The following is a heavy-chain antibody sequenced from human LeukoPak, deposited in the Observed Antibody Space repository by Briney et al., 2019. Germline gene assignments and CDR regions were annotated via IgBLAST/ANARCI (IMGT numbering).Heavy chain of an antibody. J-gene: IGHJ4*02. CDR3: ARQNPAVGGQGLDY. Sequence: SETLSLTCTVSGGFISGHYWSWIRQPPGKGLEWIGYIFYTGSTDYNPSLRSRINMSVDTSKNQFSLRLTSVTAADTAVYYCARQNPAVGGQGLDYWGQGILVTVFS. CDR2: IFYTGST. D-gene: IGHD6-13*01. CDR1: GGFISGHY. V-gene: IGHV4-59*08.